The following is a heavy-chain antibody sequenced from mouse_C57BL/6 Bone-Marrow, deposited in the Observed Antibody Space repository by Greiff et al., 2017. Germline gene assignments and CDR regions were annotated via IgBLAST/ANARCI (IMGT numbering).Heavy chain of an antibody. J-gene: IGHJ1*03. V-gene: IGHV1-50*01. Sequence: QVQLQQPGAELVKPGASVKLSCTASGFTFTDYWMQWVKQRPGQGLEWIGEIDPSDSYTNYNHKFKGKATLTVDTSSSTAYMQLSSLTSEASAVYYCARVYWYFDGWGTGTTVTVSS. CDR1: GFTFTDYW. CDR2: IDPSDSYT. CDR3: ARVYWYFDG.